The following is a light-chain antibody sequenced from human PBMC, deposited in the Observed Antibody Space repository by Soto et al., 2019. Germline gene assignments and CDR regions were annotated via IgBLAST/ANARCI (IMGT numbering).Light chain of an antibody. Sequence: QSVLTQPPSVSVAPGQRVTISCTGSSSNIGAGYDVHWYQQLPGTAPKLLIYGNSNRPSGVPDRFSGSKSGTSASLAITGLQAEDEADYYCQCYRVFGGGTQLTVL. V-gene: IGLV1-40*01. CDR1: SSNIGAGYD. CDR3: QCYRV. CDR2: GNS. J-gene: IGLJ2*01.